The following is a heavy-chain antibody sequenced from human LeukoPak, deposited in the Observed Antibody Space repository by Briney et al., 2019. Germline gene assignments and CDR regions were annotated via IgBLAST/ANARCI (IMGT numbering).Heavy chain of an antibody. CDR1: GGSISSGSYY. V-gene: IGHV4-61*02. Sequence: NPSETLSLTCTVSGGSISSGSYYWSWIRQPAGKGLEWIGRIYTSGSTNYNPSLKSRVTISVDTSKNQFSLKLSSVTAADTAVYYCARALHDYQGGGYFDYWGQGTLVTVSS. CDR3: ARALHDYQGGGYFDY. J-gene: IGHJ4*02. CDR2: IYTSGST. D-gene: IGHD4-11*01.